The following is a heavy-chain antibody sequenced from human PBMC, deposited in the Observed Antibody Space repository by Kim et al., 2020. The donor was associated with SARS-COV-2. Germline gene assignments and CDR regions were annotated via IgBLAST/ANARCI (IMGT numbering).Heavy chain of an antibody. CDR1: GDSVTNSSYY. J-gene: IGHJ4*02. CDR2: IYYTGTT. Sequence: SETLSLTCTVSGDSVTNSSYYWSWLRQHPGKGLEWIGEIYYTGTTYYNPSLKRRVTVSLDMTQNKFSLKMTSVTAADTAIYFCARLRQSGHYFDHWGQGTPVTVSS. D-gene: IGHD6-19*01. V-gene: IGHV4-31*03. CDR3: ARLRQSGHYFDH.